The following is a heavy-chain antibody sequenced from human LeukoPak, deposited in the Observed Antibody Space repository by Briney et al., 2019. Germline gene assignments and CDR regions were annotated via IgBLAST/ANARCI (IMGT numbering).Heavy chain of an antibody. CDR2: IYYSGST. CDR1: GASISSYY. V-gene: IGHV4-59*01. J-gene: IGHJ4*02. Sequence: SETLSLTCTVSGASISSYYWSWIRQPPGKGLESIGYIYYSGSTNYNPALKSRVTISEDTSKNQISLKLSSVTAADTAVYYCARVRGYYDSSGYDYWGQGTLVTVSS. CDR3: ARVRGYYDSSGYDY. D-gene: IGHD3-22*01.